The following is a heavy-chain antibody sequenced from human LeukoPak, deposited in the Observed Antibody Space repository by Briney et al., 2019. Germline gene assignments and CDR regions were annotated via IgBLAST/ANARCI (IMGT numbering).Heavy chain of an antibody. CDR3: AKDGNYYGSGRANYYYYYMDV. J-gene: IGHJ6*03. V-gene: IGHV3-30*02. CDR1: GFTFSSYG. Sequence: GGSLRLSCAASGFTFSSYGMHWVRQAPGKGLEWVAFVRYDGSNKYYADSVKGRFTISRDNSKNTLYLQMNSLRAEDTAVYYCAKDGNYYGSGRANYYYYYMDVWGKGTTVTISS. CDR2: VRYDGSNK. D-gene: IGHD3-10*01.